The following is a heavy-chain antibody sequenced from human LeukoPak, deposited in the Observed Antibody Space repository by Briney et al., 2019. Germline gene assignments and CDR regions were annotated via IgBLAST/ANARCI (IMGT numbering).Heavy chain of an antibody. Sequence: SETLSPTCTVSGGSMSGHYWSWIRQPAGKGLEWIGRCNSGGNTNYNPSLKSRVTMSVDTSQNQFSLKLSSVTAADTALYYCARHETGRVVPAAMTDYWGQGTLVTVSS. CDR1: GGSMSGHY. CDR3: ARHETGRVVPAAMTDY. CDR2: CNSGGNT. D-gene: IGHD2-2*01. J-gene: IGHJ4*02. V-gene: IGHV4-4*07.